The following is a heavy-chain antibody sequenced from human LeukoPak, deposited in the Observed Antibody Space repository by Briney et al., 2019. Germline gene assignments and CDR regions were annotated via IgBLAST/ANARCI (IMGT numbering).Heavy chain of an antibody. D-gene: IGHD1-1*01. J-gene: IGHJ6*02. CDR2: IYYSGST. CDR1: GGSISSGDYY. Sequence: PSETLSLTCTVSGGSISSGDYYWSWIRQPPGKGLEWIGYIYYSGSTNYNPSLKSRVTISVDTSKNQFSLKLSSVTAADTAVYYCARDTTRYGMDVWGQGTTVTVSS. CDR3: ARDTTRYGMDV. V-gene: IGHV4-61*08.